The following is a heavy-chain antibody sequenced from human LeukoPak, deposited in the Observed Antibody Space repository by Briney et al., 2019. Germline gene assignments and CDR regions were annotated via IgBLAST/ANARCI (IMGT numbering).Heavy chain of an antibody. CDR1: GFIFSSYE. CDR3: ARDWEYCSGGSCYSKAFDI. D-gene: IGHD2-15*01. V-gene: IGHV3-48*03. CDR2: ISSSGRTM. J-gene: IGHJ3*02. Sequence: GGSLRLSCAASGFIFSSYEMSWVRQAPGKGLEWVSYISSSGRTMYYADSVKGRFTVSRDNAKNSLYLQMNSLRAEDTAVYYCARDWEYCSGGSCYSKAFDIWGQGTMVTVSS.